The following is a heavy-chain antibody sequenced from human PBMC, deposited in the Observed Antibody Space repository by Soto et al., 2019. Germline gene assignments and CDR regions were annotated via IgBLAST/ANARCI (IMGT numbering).Heavy chain of an antibody. V-gene: IGHV4-61*01. CDR2: IYYLGST. CDR3: ARDGYDGSGSPYPAY. CDR1: GGSVSSGSYY. D-gene: IGHD3-10*01. J-gene: IGHJ4*02. Sequence: SETLSLTCTVSGGSVSSGSYYWSWIRQPPGKGLEWIGYIYYLGSTDYNPSLKSRVTISVDTSKRQFSLRLTSVTAADTAVYYCARDGYDGSGSPYPAYWGPGTQVTVSS.